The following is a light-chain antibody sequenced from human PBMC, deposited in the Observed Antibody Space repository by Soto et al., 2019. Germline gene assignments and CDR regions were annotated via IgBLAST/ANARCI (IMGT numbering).Light chain of an antibody. CDR3: QQYNDWPRT. V-gene: IGKV3-15*01. CDR1: QSVSSN. J-gene: IGKJ1*01. Sequence: EIVMTQSPATLSVSPGERATLSCRASQSVSSNLAWYKQKPGQAPRLLIYGASTRATGIPARFSGSGSGTAFTLTISSLQSEDFDIYYCQQYNDWPRTFGQGTKVEIK. CDR2: GAS.